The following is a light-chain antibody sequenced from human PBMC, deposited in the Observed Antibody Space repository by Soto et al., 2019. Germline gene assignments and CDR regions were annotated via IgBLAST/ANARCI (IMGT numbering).Light chain of an antibody. CDR1: TSDIGTNA. Sequence: QSVLTQPPSASGTPGQRVTVSCSGSTSDIGTNAVNWFQHLPGSAPKLLIYTNNRRPSGVPDRFSASKSGTSASLAISGLQPEDEADYYCATWHDSFYVFGTGTKVTVL. CDR3: ATWHDSFYV. J-gene: IGLJ1*01. V-gene: IGLV1-44*01. CDR2: TNN.